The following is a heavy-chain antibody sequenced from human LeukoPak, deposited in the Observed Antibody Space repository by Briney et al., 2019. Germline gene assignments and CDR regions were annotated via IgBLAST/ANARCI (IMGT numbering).Heavy chain of an antibody. CDR3: GRMGIAGATRNSLDY. D-gene: IGHD1-26*01. CDR2: IYPGDSDT. J-gene: IGHJ4*02. Sequence: GESLKISCKGSGYSFTSYWIAWVRQMPGKGLEGIGIIYPGDSDTRYSPSFQGQVTISADKSISTAYLQWSSLKASDTAMYYCGRMGIAGATRNSLDYWGQGALVTVSS. V-gene: IGHV5-51*01. CDR1: GYSFTSYW.